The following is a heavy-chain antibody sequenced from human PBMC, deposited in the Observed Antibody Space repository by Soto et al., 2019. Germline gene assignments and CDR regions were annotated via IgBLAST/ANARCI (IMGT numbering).Heavy chain of an antibody. D-gene: IGHD3-22*01. J-gene: IGHJ3*02. CDR2: ISGSGGST. CDR1: GFTFSSYA. V-gene: IGHV3-23*01. CDR3: ASRDYYDSSGYYTVGAFDI. Sequence: EVQLLESGGGLVQPGGSLRLSCAASGFTFSSYAMSWVRQAPGKGLEWVSAISGSGGSTYYADSVKGRFTISRDNTKNTLYLQMNSLRAEDTAVYYCASRDYYDSSGYYTVGAFDIWGQGTMVTVSS.